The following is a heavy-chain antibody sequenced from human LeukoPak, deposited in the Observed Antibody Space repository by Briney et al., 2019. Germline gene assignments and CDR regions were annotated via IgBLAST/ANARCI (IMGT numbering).Heavy chain of an antibody. CDR2: INHSGST. D-gene: IGHD6-13*01. V-gene: IGHV4-34*01. CDR1: GGSFSGYY. CDR3: ARYPQQLVHDY. J-gene: IGHJ4*02. Sequence: KPSETLSLTCAVYGGSFSGYYWSWIRQPPGKGLEWIGEINHSGSTNYNPSLKSRVTISVDTSKNQFSLKLNSVPAADTAVYYCARYPQQLVHDYWGQGTLVTVSS.